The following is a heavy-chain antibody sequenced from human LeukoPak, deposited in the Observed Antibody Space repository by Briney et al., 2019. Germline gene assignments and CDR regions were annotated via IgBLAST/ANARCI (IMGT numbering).Heavy chain of an antibody. CDR3: ARGCSSTSCANNWFDP. V-gene: IGHV4-4*07. CDR2: IYTSGST. CDR1: GGSISSYY. D-gene: IGHD2-2*01. Sequence: KPSETLSLTCTVSGGSISSYYWSWIRQPAGKGLEWIGRIYTSGSTNYNPSLKSRVTMSVDTSKNQFSLKLSSVTAADTAVYYCARGCSSTSCANNWFDPWGQGTLVTVSS. J-gene: IGHJ5*02.